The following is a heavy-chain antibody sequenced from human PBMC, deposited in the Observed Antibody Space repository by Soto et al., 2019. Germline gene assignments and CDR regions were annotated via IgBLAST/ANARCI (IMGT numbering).Heavy chain of an antibody. J-gene: IGHJ4*02. CDR3: ARDPYYYDSRVRSDY. D-gene: IGHD3-22*01. CDR1: GFTFSSYS. CDR2: ISSSSSYI. V-gene: IGHV3-21*01. Sequence: PGGSLRLSCAASGFTFSSYSMNWVRQAPGKGLEWVSSISSSSSYIYYADSVKGRFTISRDNAKNSLYLQMNSLRAEDTAVYYCARDPYYYDSRVRSDYWGQGTLVTVSS.